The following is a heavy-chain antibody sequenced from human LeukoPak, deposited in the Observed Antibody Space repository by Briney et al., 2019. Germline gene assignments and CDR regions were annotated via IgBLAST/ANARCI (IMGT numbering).Heavy chain of an antibody. J-gene: IGHJ4*02. CDR1: GFTFISYA. CDR3: AKDQTAPPTGYFDY. D-gene: IGHD1-1*01. V-gene: IGHV3-23*01. CDR2: ISGSGGST. Sequence: QPGGSLRLSCAASGFTFISYAMSWLRPAPGKGLEWVSAISGSGGSTYYADSVKGRFTSSRDNSKNTLYLQMNSLRAEDTAVYHCAKDQTAPPTGYFDYWGQGILVTVSS.